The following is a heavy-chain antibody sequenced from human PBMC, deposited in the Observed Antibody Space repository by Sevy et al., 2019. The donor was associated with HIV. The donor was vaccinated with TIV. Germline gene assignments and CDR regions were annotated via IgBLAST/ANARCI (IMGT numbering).Heavy chain of an antibody. V-gene: IGHV3-48*02. CDR2: ISSSSSTI. CDR1: GFTFSSYS. D-gene: IGHD3-22*01. CDR3: ATEGGIVDKKYYYYGMDV. J-gene: IGHJ6*02. Sequence: GGYLRLSCAASGFTFSSYSMNWVRQAPGKGLEWVSYISSSSSTIYYADSVKGRFTISRDNAKNSLYLQMNSLRDEDTAVYYCATEGGIVDKKYYYYGMDVWGQGTTVTVSS.